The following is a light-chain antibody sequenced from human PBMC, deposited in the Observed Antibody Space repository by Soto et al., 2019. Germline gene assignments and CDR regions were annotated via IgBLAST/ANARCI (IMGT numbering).Light chain of an antibody. CDR3: LQDYSYPIT. J-gene: IGKJ4*01. Sequence: AIQMTQSPSSLSASVGDRVTITCRATQSIRTDLAWYQQKPGKAPKLLIFAASSLQSGVPSRFSGSGSGTYFTLTISSLQPEDFATYYCLQDYSYPITFGGGTKVEIK. CDR2: AAS. V-gene: IGKV1-6*01. CDR1: QSIRTD.